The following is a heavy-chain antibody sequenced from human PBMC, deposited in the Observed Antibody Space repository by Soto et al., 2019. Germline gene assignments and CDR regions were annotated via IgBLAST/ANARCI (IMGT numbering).Heavy chain of an antibody. V-gene: IGHV1-69*06. D-gene: IGHD3-22*01. CDR2: IIAILGKA. J-gene: IGHJ3*01. CDR3: ARERGGAIIVGVTGTFDV. Sequence: QVQLVQSGAEVKKPGSSVKVSCKASGGTFSSYAISWVRQAPGQGLEWMGGIIAILGKANYAEKFQGRVTRTADKSTSTAYMELSSLRSEDTAVYYCARERGGAIIVGVTGTFDVWGQGTLFTVSS. CDR1: GGTFSSYA.